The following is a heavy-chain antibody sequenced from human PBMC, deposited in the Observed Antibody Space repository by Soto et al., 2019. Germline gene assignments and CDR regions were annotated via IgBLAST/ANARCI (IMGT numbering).Heavy chain of an antibody. CDR3: EREVRARYYDSSGPKDGMDV. CDR2: INPSGGST. J-gene: IGHJ6*02. Sequence: GASVKVSCKASGYTFTSYYMHWVRQAPGQGLEWMGIINPSGGSTSYAQKFQGRVTMTRDTSTSTVYMELSSLRSEDTAVYYCEREVRARYYDSSGPKDGMDVWGQGTTVTVSS. CDR1: GYTFTSYY. V-gene: IGHV1-46*01. D-gene: IGHD3-22*01.